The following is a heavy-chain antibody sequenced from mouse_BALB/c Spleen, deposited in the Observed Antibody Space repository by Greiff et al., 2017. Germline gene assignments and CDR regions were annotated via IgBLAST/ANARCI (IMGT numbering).Heavy chain of an antibody. D-gene: IGHD2-1*01. Sequence: VQLKESGGDLVKPGGSLKLSCAASGFTFSSYGMSWVRQTPDKRLEWVATINSNGGSTYYPDSVKGRFTISRDNAKNTLYLQMSSLKSEDTAMYYCAREGGNYGNSFDYWGQGTTLTVSS. V-gene: IGHV5-6-3*01. J-gene: IGHJ2*01. CDR3: AREGGNYGNSFDY. CDR2: INSNGGST. CDR1: GFTFSSYG.